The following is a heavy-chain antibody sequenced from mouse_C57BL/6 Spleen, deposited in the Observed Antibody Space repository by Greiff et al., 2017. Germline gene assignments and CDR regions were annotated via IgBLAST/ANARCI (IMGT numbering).Heavy chain of an antibody. D-gene: IGHD2-5*01. V-gene: IGHV1-76*01. Sequence: QVQLKQSGAELVRPGASVKLSCKASGYTFTDYYINWVKQRPGQGLEWISRISPGSGNTYYTEKFKGKATLPAEKSSSAAYMQLSSRTSEDAAVYFCARAGLYSNYEAWFAYWGQGTLVTVSA. CDR3: ARAGLYSNYEAWFAY. J-gene: IGHJ3*01. CDR1: GYTFTDYY. CDR2: ISPGSGNT.